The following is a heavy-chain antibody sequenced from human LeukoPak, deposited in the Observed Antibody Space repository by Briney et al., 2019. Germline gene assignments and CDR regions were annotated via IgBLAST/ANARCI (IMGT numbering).Heavy chain of an antibody. CDR1: GYTFTSYT. J-gene: IGHJ6*03. CDR2: INAGNGNT. D-gene: IGHD3-3*01. V-gene: IGHV1-3*03. CDR3: ARARYETRIWPKSRYDYYHYMDV. Sequence: ASVKVSCKASGYTFTSYTIHWVRQAPGQRLGWMGWINAGNGNTKYSQESQDRVTITRDTSASTAYMELSSLRSEDMAVYYCARARYETRIWPKSRYDYYHYMDVWGKGTTVTVSS.